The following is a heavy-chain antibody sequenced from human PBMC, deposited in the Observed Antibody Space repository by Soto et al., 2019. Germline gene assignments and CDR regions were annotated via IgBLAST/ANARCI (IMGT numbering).Heavy chain of an antibody. CDR3: ARSQTTVTSYDY. D-gene: IGHD4-17*01. CDR1: GDSIISSNW. J-gene: IGHJ4*02. V-gene: IGHV4-4*02. Sequence: SETLSLTCAVSGDSIISSNWWTWVRQPPGKGLEWIGEIYHSGSTNYNPSLKSRVTISVDNSKSQFSLKLSSVTAADTAVYYCARSQTTVTSYDYWGQGTLVTVSS. CDR2: IYHSGST.